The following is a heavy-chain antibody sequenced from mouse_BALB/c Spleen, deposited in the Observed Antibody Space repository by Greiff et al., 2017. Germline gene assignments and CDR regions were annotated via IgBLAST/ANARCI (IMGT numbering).Heavy chain of an antibody. D-gene: IGHD6-1*01. CDR3: AQSLGWYFDV. CDR1: GFNIKDTY. J-gene: IGHJ1*01. Sequence: EVQLQESGAELLKPGASVKLSCTASGFNIKDTYMHWVKQRPEQGLEWIGRIDPANGNTKYDPKFQGKATITADTSSNTAYLQLSSLTSEDTAVYYCAQSLGWYFDVWGAGTTVTVSS. V-gene: IGHV14-3*02. CDR2: IDPANGNT.